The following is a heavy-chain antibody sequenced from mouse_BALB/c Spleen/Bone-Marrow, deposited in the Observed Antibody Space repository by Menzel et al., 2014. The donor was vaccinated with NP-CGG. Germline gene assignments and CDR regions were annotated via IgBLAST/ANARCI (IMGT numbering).Heavy chain of an antibody. Sequence: VQLQQSGAEVMRPGSSVNISCKASGYAFSNYGMNWVKPRPGQGLEWIGQIYPGDGDTNYNGKFKGRVTLTADKSSSTAYMQLSSLTSEDSAVYFCASVYDYGRGYAMDYWGQGTSVTVSS. CDR3: ASVYDYGRGYAMDY. CDR1: GYAFSNYG. D-gene: IGHD2-4*01. J-gene: IGHJ4*01. CDR2: IYPGDGDT. V-gene: IGHV1-80*01.